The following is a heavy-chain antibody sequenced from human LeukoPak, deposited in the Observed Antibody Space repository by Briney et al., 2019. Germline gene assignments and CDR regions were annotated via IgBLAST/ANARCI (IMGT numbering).Heavy chain of an antibody. D-gene: IGHD6-13*01. CDR1: GFTFSKYG. V-gene: IGHV3-30*03. J-gene: IGHJ4*02. CDR3: ARSIAAAGPRGYFDY. CDR2: MSYDENTE. Sequence: GGSLRLSCAASGFTFSKYGIHWVRQAPGKGLEWVAVMSYDENTESYADSVRGRFTLSRDNSKNTLYLQMNSLRAEDTAVYYCARSIAAAGPRGYFDYWGQGTLVTVSS.